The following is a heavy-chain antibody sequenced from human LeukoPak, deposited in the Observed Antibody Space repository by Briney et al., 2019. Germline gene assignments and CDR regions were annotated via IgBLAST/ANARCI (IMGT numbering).Heavy chain of an antibody. CDR3: ARHRGYSYGYDAFDI. D-gene: IGHD5-18*01. Sequence: SQTLSLTCTVSGGSISSGDYYWSWIRQPPGKGLEWIGYIYYSGNTYYNPSLKSRVTISVDTSKNQFSLKLSSVTAADTAVYYCARHRGYSYGYDAFDIWGQGTMVTVSS. CDR1: GGSISSGDYY. J-gene: IGHJ3*02. V-gene: IGHV4-30-4*01. CDR2: IYYSGNT.